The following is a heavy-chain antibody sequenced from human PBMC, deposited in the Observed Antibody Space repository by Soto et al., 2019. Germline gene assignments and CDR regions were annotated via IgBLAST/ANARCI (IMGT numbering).Heavy chain of an antibody. J-gene: IGHJ4*02. D-gene: IGHD2-2*01. CDR3: AGVCSSTSCYRSAVAGPFYY. CDR2: IYYSRST. V-gene: IGHV4-59*01. CDR1: GGSISSYY. Sequence: SETLSLTCTVSGGSISSYYWSWIRQPPGKGLEWIGYIYYSRSTNYNPTLKSRVTISVDTSKNQFSLKLSSVTAADTAVYYCAGVCSSTSCYRSAVAGPFYYWGQGTLVTVPS.